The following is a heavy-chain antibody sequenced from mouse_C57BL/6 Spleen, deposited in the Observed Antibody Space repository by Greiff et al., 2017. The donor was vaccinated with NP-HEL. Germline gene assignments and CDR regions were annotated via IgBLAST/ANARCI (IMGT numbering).Heavy chain of an antibody. CDR3: AGHSNYYFDY. D-gene: IGHD2-5*01. CDR2: INNGGSYT. J-gene: IGHJ2*01. Sequence: EVKVVESGGDLVKPGGSLKLSCAASGFTFSSYGMSWVRQTPDKRLEWVATINNGGSYTYYPDSVKGLFTISRDNAKNTLYLQMSSLKSEDTAMYYCAGHSNYYFDYWGQGTTLTVSS. CDR1: GFTFSSYG. V-gene: IGHV5-6*01.